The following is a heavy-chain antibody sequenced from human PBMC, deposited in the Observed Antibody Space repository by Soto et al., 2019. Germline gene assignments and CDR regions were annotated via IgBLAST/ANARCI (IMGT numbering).Heavy chain of an antibody. V-gene: IGHV5-51*01. J-gene: IGHJ6*02. Sequence: PGESLKISCKGSGYSFTSYWIGWVRQMPGKGLEWMGIIYPGDSDTRYSPSFQGQVTTSADKSISTAYLQWSSLKASDTAMYYCGTTLGYCSGGSCYPRYYGMDVWGQGTTVTVSS. CDR1: GYSFTSYW. CDR3: GTTLGYCSGGSCYPRYYGMDV. D-gene: IGHD2-15*01. CDR2: IYPGDSDT.